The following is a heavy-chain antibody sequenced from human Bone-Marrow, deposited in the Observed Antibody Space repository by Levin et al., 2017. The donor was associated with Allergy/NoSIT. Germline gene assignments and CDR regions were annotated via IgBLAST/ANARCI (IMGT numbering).Heavy chain of an antibody. CDR2: VSASAHTI. CDR3: VRGSDQYYDSSGYFHS. Sequence: SCAASGFLFSDFYMSWIRQAPGKGLEWVSYVSASAHTIYYADSVRGRFTISRDNAGNSLSLEMTNLRVEDTAVYYCVRGSDQYYDSSGYFHSWGQGTLVTVSP. D-gene: IGHD3-22*01. V-gene: IGHV3-11*01. CDR1: GFLFSDFY. J-gene: IGHJ4*02.